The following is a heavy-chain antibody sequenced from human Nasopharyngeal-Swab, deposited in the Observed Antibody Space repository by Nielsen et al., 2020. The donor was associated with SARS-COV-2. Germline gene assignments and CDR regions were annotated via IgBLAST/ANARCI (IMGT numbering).Heavy chain of an antibody. J-gene: IGHJ6*02. D-gene: IGHD2-2*03. CDR3: AREWGGYCSSTSCQNYYGMDV. CDR2: IYSGGST. Sequence: GGSLRLSCAASGFTVSSNYMSWVRQAPGKGLEWVSVIYSGGSTYYADSVKGRFTISRDNSKNTLYLQMNSLRAEDTAVYYCAREWGGYCSSTSCQNYYGMDVWGQGTTVTVSS. V-gene: IGHV3-53*01. CDR1: GFTVSSNY.